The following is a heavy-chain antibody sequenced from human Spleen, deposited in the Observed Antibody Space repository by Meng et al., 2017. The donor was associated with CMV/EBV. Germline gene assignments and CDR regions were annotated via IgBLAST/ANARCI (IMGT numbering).Heavy chain of an antibody. V-gene: IGHV1-2*02. CDR3: AREDIVAVPAAYKIYYYYYGMDV. Sequence: ASVKVSCKASGYTFTGYYMHWVRQAPGQGLEWMGWINPNSGGTNYAQKFQGRVTMTRDTSISTAYMELSRLRSDDTAVYYCAREDIVAVPAAYKIYYYYYGMDVWGQGTTVTVSS. J-gene: IGHJ6*02. CDR2: INPNSGGT. CDR1: GYTFTGYY. D-gene: IGHD2-2*01.